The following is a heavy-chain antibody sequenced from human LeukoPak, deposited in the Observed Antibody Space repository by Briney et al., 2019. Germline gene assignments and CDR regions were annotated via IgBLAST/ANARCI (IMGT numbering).Heavy chain of an antibody. Sequence: GESLRFSCAASGFTFSSYAMSWVRQAPGKGLEWVSAISGSGGSTYYADSVKGRFTISRDNSKSTLYLQMNSLRAEDTAVYYCAKDPSPYSSSWNHFDYWGQGTLVTVSS. V-gene: IGHV3-23*01. CDR1: GFTFSSYA. D-gene: IGHD6-13*01. CDR2: ISGSGGST. J-gene: IGHJ4*02. CDR3: AKDPSPYSSSWNHFDY.